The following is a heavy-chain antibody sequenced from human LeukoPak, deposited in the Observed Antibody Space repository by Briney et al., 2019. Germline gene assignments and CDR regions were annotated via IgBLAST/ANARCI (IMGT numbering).Heavy chain of an antibody. CDR2: ISGSGGST. CDR1: GFTSSSYA. CDR3: AKDQEYSSSSSDY. V-gene: IGHV3-23*01. D-gene: IGHD6-6*01. Sequence: GGSLRLSCAASGFTSSSYAMSWVRQAPGKGLEWVSAISGSGGSTYYADSVKGRFTISRDNSKNTLYLQMNSLRAEDTAVYYCAKDQEYSSSSSDYWSQGTLVTVSS. J-gene: IGHJ4*02.